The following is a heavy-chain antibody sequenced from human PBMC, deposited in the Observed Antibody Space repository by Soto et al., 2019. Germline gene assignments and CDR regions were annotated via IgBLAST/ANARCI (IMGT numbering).Heavy chain of an antibody. V-gene: IGHV4-59*01. Sequence: QVQLQESGPGLVKPSETLSLTCTVSGDSISSYYWTWIRQPPGEGLEWIGYIYDSGRTYYNPSLKSRVTISVDTSKNQFSLRLSSVSAADTAVYYCARGTIPYYYYGMDVWGQGDTVTVSS. CDR2: IYDSGRT. CDR1: GDSISSYY. J-gene: IGHJ6*02. D-gene: IGHD3-10*01. CDR3: ARGTIPYYYYGMDV.